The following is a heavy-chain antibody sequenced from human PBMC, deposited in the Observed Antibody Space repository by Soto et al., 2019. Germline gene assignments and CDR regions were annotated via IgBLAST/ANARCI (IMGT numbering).Heavy chain of an antibody. CDR3: TAYRGDYRYLDY. Sequence: EVQLVESGGGLVQPGGSLRLSCAASGYTFSDHHMDWVRQAPGEGLEWVARCRNKAYSHTTEYAASVKCRFTISRDDLKSSLYLPMDSLRADDTAVYYCTAYRGDYRYLDYWGQGALVTVSS. D-gene: IGHD4-17*01. J-gene: IGHJ4*02. CDR2: CRNKAYSHTT. CDR1: GYTFSDHH. V-gene: IGHV3-72*01.